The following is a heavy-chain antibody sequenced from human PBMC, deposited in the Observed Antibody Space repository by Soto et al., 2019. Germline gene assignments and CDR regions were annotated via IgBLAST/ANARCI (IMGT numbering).Heavy chain of an antibody. CDR3: ARDSGDRYSGYGIDY. V-gene: IGHV4-31*03. CDR2: IYYSGST. D-gene: IGHD5-12*01. CDR1: GGSISSGGYY. Sequence: QVQLQESGPGLVKPSQTLSLTCTVSGGSISSGGYYWSWIRQHPGKGLEWIGYIYYSGSTYYNPSLKGRVTISVDTSKNQFSLKLSSVTAADTAVYYCARDSGDRYSGYGIDYWGQGTLVTVSS. J-gene: IGHJ4*02.